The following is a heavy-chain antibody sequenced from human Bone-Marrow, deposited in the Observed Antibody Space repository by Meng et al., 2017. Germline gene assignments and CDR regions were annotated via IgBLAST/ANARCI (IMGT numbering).Heavy chain of an antibody. CDR1: GFTFSSYA. V-gene: IGHV3-30*07. CDR3: AWDDASVFDY. Sequence: GGPLRLSCAASGFTFSSYAMHWVRQAPGKGLEWVAVISYDGSNKYYADSVKGRFTIPRDNSKNTLYLDMNSLEAEDSAVYYCAWDDASVFDYWGQGTQVTVSS. D-gene: IGHD1-26*01. CDR2: ISYDGSNK. J-gene: IGHJ4*02.